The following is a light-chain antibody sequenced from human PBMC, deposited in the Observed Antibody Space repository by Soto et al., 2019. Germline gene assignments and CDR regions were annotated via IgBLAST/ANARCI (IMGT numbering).Light chain of an antibody. V-gene: IGLV2-14*01. CDR3: SSYTSNHTVL. Sequence: QSALTQPASVSGSPGQSITISCTGTSSDVGGYNYVSWYQQHPGKAPKLTIYEVSYRPSGVSDRFSGSKSGNTASLTISGLQAEDEADYCCSSYTSNHTVLFGGGTKLTVL. CDR1: SSDVGGYNY. CDR2: EVS. J-gene: IGLJ3*02.